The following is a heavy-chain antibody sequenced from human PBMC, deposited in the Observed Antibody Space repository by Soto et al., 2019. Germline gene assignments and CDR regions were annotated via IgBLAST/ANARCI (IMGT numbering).Heavy chain of an antibody. CDR2: IKNKNDGGTT. CDR3: TGLWFGEIYNY. D-gene: IGHD3-10*01. V-gene: IGHV3-15*07. CDR1: GLSFKNAG. J-gene: IGHJ4*01. Sequence: EVELVESGGGWLNPGGSLKLSVAASGLSFKNAGMNWVRQAPGRGREWVGRIKNKNDGGTTDYAAFVKGRFTISRDASENTLYLHMNGLKTEDTGVYFCTGLWFGEIYNYWGQGSLVTVSS.